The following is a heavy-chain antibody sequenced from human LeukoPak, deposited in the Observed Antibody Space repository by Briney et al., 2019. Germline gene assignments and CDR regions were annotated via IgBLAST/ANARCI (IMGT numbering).Heavy chain of an antibody. D-gene: IGHD6-13*01. J-gene: IGHJ4*02. V-gene: IGHV4-61*02. CDR3: AREAAAGPEPFDY. Sequence: SETLSLTCTVSGGSISSGSYYWSWIRQPAGKGLEWIGRIYTSGSTNYNPSLKSRVTISVDTSKNQFSLKLSSVTAADTAVYYCAREAAAGPEPFDYWGQGTLVTVSS. CDR1: GGSISSGSYY. CDR2: IYTSGST.